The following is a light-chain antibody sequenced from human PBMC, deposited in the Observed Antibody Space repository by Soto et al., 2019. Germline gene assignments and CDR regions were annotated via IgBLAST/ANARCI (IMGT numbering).Light chain of an antibody. V-gene: IGLV2-14*01. CDR2: DVT. J-gene: IGLJ1*01. Sequence: QSALTQPASVSGSPGQSITISCTGTSSDVGSYNHVSWYQQHPGKAPKLIIYDVTKRPSGVSNRFSGSKSGNTASLTISGIQAEDEGDYYCGSITRSSTSVFGTGTKLTVL. CDR1: SSDVGSYNH. CDR3: GSITRSSTSV.